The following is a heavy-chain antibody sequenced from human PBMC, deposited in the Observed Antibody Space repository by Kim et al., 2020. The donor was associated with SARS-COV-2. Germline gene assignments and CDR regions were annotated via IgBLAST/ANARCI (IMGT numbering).Heavy chain of an antibody. CDR1: GGSISSGGYY. V-gene: IGHV4-31*03. J-gene: IGHJ6*02. CDR2: IYYSGST. CDR3: ARAHHGSGSYYLNTAYYYYYYGMDV. Sequence: SETLSLTCTVSGGSISSGGYYWSWIRQHPGKGLEWIGYIYYSGSTYYNPSLKSRVTISVDTSKNQFSLKLSSVTAADTAVYYCARAHHGSGSYYLNTAYYYYYYGMDVWGQGTTVTVSS. D-gene: IGHD3-10*01.